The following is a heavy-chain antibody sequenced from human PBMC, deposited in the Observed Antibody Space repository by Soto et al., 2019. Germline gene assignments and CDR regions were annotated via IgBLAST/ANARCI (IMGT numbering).Heavy chain of an antibody. CDR3: AKIIRVIVVAQGDNWFDP. J-gene: IGHJ5*02. Sequence: RLSCAASGFTFSSYAMSWVRQAPGKGLEWVSAISGSGGSTYYADSVKGRFTISRDNSKNTLYLQMNSLRAEDTAVYYCAKIIRVIVVAQGDNWFDPWGQGTLVTVSS. CDR1: GFTFSSYA. D-gene: IGHD3-22*01. V-gene: IGHV3-23*01. CDR2: ISGSGGST.